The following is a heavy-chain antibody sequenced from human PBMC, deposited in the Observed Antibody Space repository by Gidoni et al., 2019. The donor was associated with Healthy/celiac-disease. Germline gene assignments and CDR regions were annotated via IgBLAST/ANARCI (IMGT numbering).Heavy chain of an antibody. CDR3: ARDRSYQPEGAFDI. CDR1: GGSISSSSYY. V-gene: IGHV4-39*07. CDR2: IYYSGST. D-gene: IGHD3-10*01. J-gene: IGHJ3*02. Sequence: QLQLQESGPGLVKPSETLSLTCTVSGGSISSSSYYWGWIRQPPGKGLEWIGSIYYSGSTYYNPSLKSRVTISVDTSKNQFSLKLSSVTAADTAVYYCARDRSYQPEGAFDIWGQGTMVTVSS.